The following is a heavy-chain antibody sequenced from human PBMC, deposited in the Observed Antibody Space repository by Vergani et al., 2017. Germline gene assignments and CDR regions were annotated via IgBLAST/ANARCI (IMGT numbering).Heavy chain of an antibody. CDR2: IYPADSDT. Sequence: EVELVQSGPEMRKPGESLKISCKGSEYSFGNYWIGWVRQMPGKGLEWMGIIYPADSDTRYSPSFQGQVTISADKSISTAFLPSDSLKASDTALYYCARHTTYTDSWGQGTLVTVSS. CDR3: ARHTTYTDS. J-gene: IGHJ4*02. D-gene: IGHD1-1*01. CDR1: EYSFGNYW. V-gene: IGHV5-51*01.